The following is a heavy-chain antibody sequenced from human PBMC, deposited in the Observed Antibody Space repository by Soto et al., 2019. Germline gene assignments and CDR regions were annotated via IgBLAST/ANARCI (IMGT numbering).Heavy chain of an antibody. V-gene: IGHV1-69*13. CDR3: ARDRCSGGSCYSSHYYYGMDV. Sequence: ASVKVSCKASGGTFSSYAISWVRQAPGQGLEWMGGIIPIFGTANYAQKFQGRVTITADESTSTAYMELSSLRSEDTAVYYCARDRCSGGSCYSSHYYYGMDVWGQGTTVTV. CDR2: IIPIFGTA. CDR1: GGTFSSYA. J-gene: IGHJ6*02. D-gene: IGHD2-15*01.